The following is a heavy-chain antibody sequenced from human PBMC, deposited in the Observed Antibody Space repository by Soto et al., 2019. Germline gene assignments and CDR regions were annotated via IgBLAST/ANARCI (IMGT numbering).Heavy chain of an antibody. CDR2: IDYSGST. CDR3: ARDGCSGGSCYFLY. Sequence: QVQLQESGPGLVKPSQTLSLTCTVSGGSISSGGYYWSWIRQHPGKGLEWIGYIDYSGSTYYNPSLKSRVTISVDTSKNQFSLKLSSVTAADTAVYYCARDGCSGGSCYFLYWGQGTLVTVSS. J-gene: IGHJ4*02. V-gene: IGHV4-31*03. D-gene: IGHD2-15*01. CDR1: GGSISSGGYY.